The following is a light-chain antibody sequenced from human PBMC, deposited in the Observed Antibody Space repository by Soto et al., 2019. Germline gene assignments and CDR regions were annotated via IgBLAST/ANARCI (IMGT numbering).Light chain of an antibody. CDR3: QQFDSSSYT. J-gene: IGKJ2*01. CDR2: SAS. V-gene: IGKV3-20*01. Sequence: EIVVTQSPGALSLSPGDRATLSCRASQSVSSSYLAWYQQKPGQAPRLLIYSASSRATGIPDRFSGSGFGTDFTLTISRLEPEDFAVYYCQQFDSSSYTFGQGTKLEIK. CDR1: QSVSSSY.